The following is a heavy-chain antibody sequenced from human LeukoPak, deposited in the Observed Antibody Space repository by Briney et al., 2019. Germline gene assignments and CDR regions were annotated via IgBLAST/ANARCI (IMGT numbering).Heavy chain of an antibody. Sequence: ASVKVSCKASGGTFSSYAFSWVRQAPGQGLEWMGGIIPIFGTANYAQKFQGRVTITADESPSTAYMELSSLRSEDTAVYYCAILLERTGDLPDYWGQGTLVTVSS. D-gene: IGHD7-27*01. J-gene: IGHJ4*02. CDR1: GGTFSSYA. CDR3: AILLERTGDLPDY. V-gene: IGHV1-69*13. CDR2: IIPIFGTA.